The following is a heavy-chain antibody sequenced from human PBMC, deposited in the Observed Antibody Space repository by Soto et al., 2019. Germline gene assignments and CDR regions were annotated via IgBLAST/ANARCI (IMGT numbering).Heavy chain of an antibody. CDR2: ISTSSSTI. CDR3: ARVSSFSAYDGSTDY. V-gene: IGHV3-48*01. CDR1: GFTFNNYN. Sequence: EVQLVESGGGLVQPGGSLRLSCAASGFTFNNYNMNWVRQAPGKGLEWVSYISTSSSTIYYADSVKGRFTISRDNARNSLYLRMNSLRVEDTAVYYCARVSSFSAYDGSTDYWGQGTLVTVSS. D-gene: IGHD5-12*01. J-gene: IGHJ4*02.